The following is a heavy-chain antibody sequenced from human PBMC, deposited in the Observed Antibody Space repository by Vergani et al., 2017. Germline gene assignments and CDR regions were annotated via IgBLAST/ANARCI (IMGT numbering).Heavy chain of an antibody. V-gene: IGHV3-11*06. CDR3: ARRHEYYYDSSGYLDR. Sequence: VQLVESGGGLVQPGGSLRLSCAASGFTFSDYYMSWIRQAPGKGLEWVSYISSSSSYTNYADSVKGRFTISRDNAKNSLYLQMNSLRAEDTAVYYCARRHEYYYDSSGYLDRWGQGTLVTVSS. D-gene: IGHD3-22*01. CDR2: ISSSSSYT. J-gene: IGHJ4*02. CDR1: GFTFSDYY.